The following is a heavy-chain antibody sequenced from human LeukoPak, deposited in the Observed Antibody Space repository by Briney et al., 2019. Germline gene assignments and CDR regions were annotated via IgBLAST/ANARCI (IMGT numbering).Heavy chain of an antibody. Sequence: SETLSLTCAVSDYSISSDYFWGWIRQPPGKGLEWIRNIYHSGSTYYNPSLKSRVTISVDTSKNQFSLNLSSVTAADTAVYYPARDYRGIRRAGHGFDIWGQGTMVTVSS. D-gene: IGHD3-10*01. CDR3: ARDYRGIRRAGHGFDI. CDR2: IYHSGST. J-gene: IGHJ3*02. CDR1: DYSISSDYF. V-gene: IGHV4-38-2*02.